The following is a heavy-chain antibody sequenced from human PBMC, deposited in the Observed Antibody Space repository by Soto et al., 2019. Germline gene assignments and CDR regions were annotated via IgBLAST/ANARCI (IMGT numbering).Heavy chain of an antibody. J-gene: IGHJ5*02. D-gene: IGHD6-13*01. CDR2: ISWNSGSI. CDR3: VKDASGIAAAGLPNWFEP. V-gene: IGHV3-9*01. Sequence: GGSLRLSCAASGFTFDNYAMHWVRQAPGKGLEWVSGISWNSGSIGYADSVKGRFTISRDNAKNSLYLQMNSLRAEDTALYYCVKDASGIAAAGLPNWFEPWGQGTLVTVS. CDR1: GFTFDNYA.